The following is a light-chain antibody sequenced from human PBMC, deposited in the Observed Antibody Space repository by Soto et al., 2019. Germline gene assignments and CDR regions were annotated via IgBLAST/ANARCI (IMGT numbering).Light chain of an antibody. V-gene: IGLV1-44*01. CDR1: SSNIEYNA. Sequence: QSVLTQPPSASGTPGQRVTISCSGSSSNIEYNAVNWYQQLPGTAPKLLIYSNNQRPSGVPDRFSGSKSGTSASLAISGLQSDDEAYYYCSSYTSSSTYVFGTGTKLTVL. CDR2: SNN. J-gene: IGLJ1*01. CDR3: SSYTSSSTYV.